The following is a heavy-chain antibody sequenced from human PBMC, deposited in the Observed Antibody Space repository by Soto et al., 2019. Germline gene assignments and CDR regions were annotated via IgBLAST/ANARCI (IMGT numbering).Heavy chain of an antibody. V-gene: IGHV3-53*01. Sequence: EVQLVESGGGLIQPGGSLRLSCVASGFIVSSNQMSWVRQAPGKGLEWVSVIYSGHTTYYADSVEGRFTISRDDSKNTLYLQMNSLRVEDTAVYYCVRGPSDHKLRLVEWPYGDYWGQGALVTVSP. CDR1: GFIVSSNQ. CDR2: IYSGHTT. J-gene: IGHJ4*02. D-gene: IGHD3-3*01. CDR3: VRGPSDHKLRLVEWPYGDY.